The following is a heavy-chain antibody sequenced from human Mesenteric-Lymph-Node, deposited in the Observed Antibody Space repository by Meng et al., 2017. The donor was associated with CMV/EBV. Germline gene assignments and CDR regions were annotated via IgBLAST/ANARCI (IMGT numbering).Heavy chain of an antibody. CDR1: GFTVSSNY. CDR2: ISDDGSNK. V-gene: IGHV3-30*03. J-gene: IGHJ4*02. Sequence: GGSLRLSCAASGFTVSSNYMSWVRQAPGKGLEWVAVISDDGSNKYYADSVKGRFTISRDNSKNTLFLQMNSLRAEDTAVYYCARDRYWGQGTLVTVSS. CDR3: ARDRY.